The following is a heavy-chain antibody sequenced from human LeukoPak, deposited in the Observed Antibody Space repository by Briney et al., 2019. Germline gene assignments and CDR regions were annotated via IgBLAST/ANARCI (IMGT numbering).Heavy chain of an antibody. Sequence: SETLSLTCTVSGGSISSGGYYWSWIRQHLGKGLGWIGYIYYSGSTYYNPSLKSRVTISVDTSKNQFSLKLSSVTAADTAVHYCARVYADYYGSGSYYDYWGQGTLVTVSS. J-gene: IGHJ4*02. CDR3: ARVYADYYGSGSYYDY. CDR2: IYYSGST. CDR1: GGSISSGGYY. D-gene: IGHD3-10*01. V-gene: IGHV4-31*03.